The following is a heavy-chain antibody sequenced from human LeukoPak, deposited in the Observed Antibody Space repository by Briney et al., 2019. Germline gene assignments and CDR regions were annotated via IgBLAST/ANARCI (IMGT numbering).Heavy chain of an antibody. CDR3: AAYSSSW. Sequence: KGLEWVSVICSGGSTYYADSVKARFTISRDNCKNSLYLQRNCMRAEDTAVYYCAAYSSSWRGQGTLVTVSS. D-gene: IGHD6-13*01. CDR2: ICSGGST. V-gene: IGHV3-53*01. J-gene: IGHJ4*02.